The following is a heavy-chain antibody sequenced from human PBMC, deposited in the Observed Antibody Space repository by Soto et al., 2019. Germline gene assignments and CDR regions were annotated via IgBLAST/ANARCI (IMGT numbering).Heavy chain of an antibody. CDR2: IYYSDSI. D-gene: IGHD3-22*01. J-gene: IGHJ5*02. CDR3: ARAYYDASGYGLDP. Sequence: SETLSLTSTVSDGSIRSGYWSWIRQPPGKGLEWIGYIYYSDSINYNPSLKSRVIISVDTSKNQFSLSLNSVTAADTAVYYCARAYYDASGYGLDPWGQGTLVTVSS. V-gene: IGHV4-59*01. CDR1: DGSIRSGY.